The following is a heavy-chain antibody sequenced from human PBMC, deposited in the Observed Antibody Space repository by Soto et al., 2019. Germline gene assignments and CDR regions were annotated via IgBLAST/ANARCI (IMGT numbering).Heavy chain of an antibody. CDR1: GFTFTNAW. J-gene: IGHJ4*02. CDR2: IKTKSNGGTT. Sequence: EVQLVESGGGLVKPGGSLRLSCAASGFTFTNAWMNWVRQAPGKGLEWVGRIKTKSNGGTTDYGAPVKGRFTISRDDSKNTLYLQMNSLKTEDTAVYYCTTGYEDDDWDGHWGQGTLVTVSS. CDR3: TTGYEDDDWDGH. V-gene: IGHV3-15*07. D-gene: IGHD3-16*01.